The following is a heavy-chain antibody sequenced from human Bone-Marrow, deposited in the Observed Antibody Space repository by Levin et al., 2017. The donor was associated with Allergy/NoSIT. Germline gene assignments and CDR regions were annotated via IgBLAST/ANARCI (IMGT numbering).Heavy chain of an antibody. CDR1: GFTFSIYA. V-gene: IGHV3-23*01. CDR3: AKDFSVQPGAVNWFDP. J-gene: IGHJ5*02. Sequence: GGSLRLSCAASGFTFSIYAMSWVRQAPGKGLEWVASITGSGGDTYYTDSVKGRFTISRDNAKNRLFLQMRSLRAEDTAVYYCAKDFSVQPGAVNWFDPWGQGTLVTVSS. CDR2: ITGSGGDT. D-gene: IGHD3-10*01.